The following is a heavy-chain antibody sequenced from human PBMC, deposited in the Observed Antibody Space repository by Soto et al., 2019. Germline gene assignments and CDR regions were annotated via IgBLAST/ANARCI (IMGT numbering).Heavy chain of an antibody. CDR3: ARAWGTPRDY. D-gene: IGHD3-16*01. CDR2: MNPNSGNT. J-gene: IGHJ4*02. CDR1: GYTFTSYD. Sequence: QVQLVQSGAEVKKPGSSVEVSCKASGYTFTSYDINWVRQATGQGLEWMGWMNPNSGNTGYAQKFQGRVAMTRNTPKSTTHMELSSLRSEDTAVYYCARAWGTPRDYWGQGTLVTVSS. V-gene: IGHV1-8*01.